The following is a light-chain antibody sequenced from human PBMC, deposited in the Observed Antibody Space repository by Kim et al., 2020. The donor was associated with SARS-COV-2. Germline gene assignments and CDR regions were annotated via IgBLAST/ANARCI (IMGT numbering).Light chain of an antibody. Sequence: DIQMTQSPSSLSASVGDRVTITCRASQTISDYLIWYQQKPGKAPRLLIYAASSLHSGVPSTFSGSGSGTDFTLTISSLQPEDVATYYCQQSYSTPRTFGQGTKVDIK. V-gene: IGKV1-39*01. CDR1: QTISDY. CDR3: QQSYSTPRT. J-gene: IGKJ1*01. CDR2: AAS.